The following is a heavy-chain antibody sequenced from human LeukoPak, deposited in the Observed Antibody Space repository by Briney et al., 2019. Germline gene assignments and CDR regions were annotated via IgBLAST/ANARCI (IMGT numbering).Heavy chain of an antibody. V-gene: IGHV3-9*01. CDR3: ANDYARGYSSGWYQPPRVNYLDS. CDR1: GFTFDDYA. J-gene: IGHJ4*02. Sequence: PGGSLRLSCAASGFTFDDYAMHWVRQAPGKGLEWVSGISWNSGSIGYADSVKGRFTIARDNAKNSLYLPMTSLRAEDTALYYCANDYARGYSSGWYQPPRVNYLDSWGPGTPVTVSS. CDR2: ISWNSGSI. D-gene: IGHD6-19*01.